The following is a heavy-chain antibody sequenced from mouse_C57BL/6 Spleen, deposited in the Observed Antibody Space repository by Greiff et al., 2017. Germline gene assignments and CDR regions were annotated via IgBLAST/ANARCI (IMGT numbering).Heavy chain of an antibody. CDR1: GFSFNTYA. CDR3: VSYGYDDAMGC. CDR2: IRSKSNNYAT. V-gene: IGHV10-1*01. J-gene: IGHJ4*01. D-gene: IGHD2-2*01. Sequence: DVKLVESGGGLVQPKGSLKLSCAASGFSFNTYAMNWVRQAPGKGLEWVALIRSKSNNYATHYADSVKERFTISRDESESMLYLQMNNLKTEDTARDYCVSYGYDDAMGCWGQGTSVTVAS.